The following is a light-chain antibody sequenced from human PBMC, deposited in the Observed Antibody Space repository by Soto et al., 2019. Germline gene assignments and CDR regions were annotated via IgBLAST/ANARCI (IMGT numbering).Light chain of an antibody. Sequence: EVVMTKSPATLSVSPGERATLSSRASQSVSSNLAWYQQKPGQAPRLLIYGASTRATGIPARFSGSGSGTDFTLTISCLQSEDFATYYCQQYYSYPPTFCQGTRLEIK. CDR3: QQYYSYPPT. V-gene: IGKV3-15*01. CDR1: QSVSSN. CDR2: GAS. J-gene: IGKJ5*01.